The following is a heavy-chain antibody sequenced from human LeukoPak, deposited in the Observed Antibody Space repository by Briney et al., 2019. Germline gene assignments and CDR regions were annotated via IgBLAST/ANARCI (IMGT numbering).Heavy chain of an antibody. CDR2: ISGSGDIT. D-gene: IGHD1-26*01. CDR1: GFTFTSYA. V-gene: IGHV3-23*01. J-gene: IGHJ4*02. Sequence: PGGSLRLSCAASGFTFTSYAMNWVRQAPGKGLEWVSFISGSGDITYYADSVKGRFTISRDNSKNTLYLQMNSLRAEDTALYYCAKSRGESRGASNYWGRGTLVTVSS. CDR3: AKSRGESRGASNY.